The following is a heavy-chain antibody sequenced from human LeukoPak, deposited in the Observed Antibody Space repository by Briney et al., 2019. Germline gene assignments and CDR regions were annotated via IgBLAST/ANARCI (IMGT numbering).Heavy chain of an antibody. D-gene: IGHD6-19*01. Sequence: GGSLRLSCAASGFTFSSYEMNWVRQAPGKGLEWVSYISSGGGNIYYADSVKGRFTISRDNAESSLYLQMNSLRAEDTAVFYCARALPVAGSVFFDSWGQGTLVTVSS. CDR2: ISSGGGNI. CDR1: GFTFSSYE. J-gene: IGHJ4*02. CDR3: ARALPVAGSVFFDS. V-gene: IGHV3-48*03.